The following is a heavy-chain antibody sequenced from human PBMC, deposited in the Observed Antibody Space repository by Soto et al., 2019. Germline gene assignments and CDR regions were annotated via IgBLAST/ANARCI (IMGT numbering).Heavy chain of an antibody. CDR1: GGSISSYY. D-gene: IGHD3-10*01. J-gene: IGHJ3*02. V-gene: IGHV4-59*01. Sequence: QVQLQESGPGLVKPSETLSLTCTVSGGSISSYYWSWIRQPPGKGLEWIGYIYYSGSTNYNPSLKSRVTISVDTSKNPFSLKLSSVAAADTAVYYCARVWGGAFDIWGQGKMVTVSS. CDR2: IYYSGST. CDR3: ARVWGGAFDI.